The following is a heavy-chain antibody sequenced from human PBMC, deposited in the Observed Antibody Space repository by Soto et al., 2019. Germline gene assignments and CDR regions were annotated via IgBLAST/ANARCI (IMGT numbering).Heavy chain of an antibody. CDR3: ARWSYLDY. Sequence: PXGSRRLSCAASGFRFFSYALSWVRQAPGKGLEWVSTISGSDGKTFYADAVKGRFSISRDTSQNTLYLQMNSLRADDTAIYYCARWSYLDYWGQGTRVTVSS. D-gene: IGHD3-3*01. J-gene: IGHJ4*02. CDR1: GFRFFSYA. CDR2: ISGSDGKT. V-gene: IGHV3-23*01.